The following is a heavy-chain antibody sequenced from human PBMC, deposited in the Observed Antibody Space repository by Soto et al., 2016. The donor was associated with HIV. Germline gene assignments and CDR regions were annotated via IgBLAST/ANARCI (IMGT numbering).Heavy chain of an antibody. CDR2: IYDTETTDTDSTDHNPSLT. J-gene: IGHJ3*02. CDR1: GGSISNYF. Sequence: QVRLQGSGPRQVKPSETLSLTCSVSGGSISNYFWSWIRQPPGKGLEWIGYIYDTETTDTDSTDHNPSLTNYNPSLKSRVTISVDTSKNQLSLKLTSVTTADTAVYYCARGQVGGRVGGVLFDIVGPGXNGHRSLQ. D-gene: IGHD1-26*01. V-gene: IGHV4-59*01. CDR3: ARGQVGGRVGGVLFDI.